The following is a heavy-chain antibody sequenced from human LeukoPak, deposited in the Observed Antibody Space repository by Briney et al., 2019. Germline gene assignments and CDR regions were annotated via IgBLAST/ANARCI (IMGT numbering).Heavy chain of an antibody. CDR1: GFTFSNYA. CDR2: IGGSVGST. V-gene: IGHV3-23*01. D-gene: IGHD3-16*01. CDR3: AKRRLGYYFDY. Sequence: PGGSLRLSCAASGFTFSNYAMSWVRQAPGKGLEWVSVIGGSVGSTYYADSVKGRFTISRHKSKSTVYLQMKSLRAEDTAVYYCAKRRLGYYFDYWGQGTLVTVSS. J-gene: IGHJ4*02.